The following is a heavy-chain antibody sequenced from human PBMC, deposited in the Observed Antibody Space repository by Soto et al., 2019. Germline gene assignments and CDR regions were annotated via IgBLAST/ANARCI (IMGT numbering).Heavy chain of an antibody. D-gene: IGHD3-16*01. Sequence: LVESGGGLVQPGGSLRLSCASSGFTFSSHWMHWVRQAPGKGLEWVARINDDGGSAAYGDSVRGRFTISSDNANNTLHLQIDILKTEDTAVYYCARDIITASGGPNSYFDLWGRVTLVTVSS. V-gene: IGHV3-74*01. CDR2: INDDGGSA. J-gene: IGHJ2*01. CDR1: GFTFSSHW. CDR3: ARDIITASGGPNSYFDL.